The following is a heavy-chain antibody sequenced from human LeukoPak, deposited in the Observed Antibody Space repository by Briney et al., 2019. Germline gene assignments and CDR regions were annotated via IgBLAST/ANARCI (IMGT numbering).Heavy chain of an antibody. D-gene: IGHD3-3*02. CDR3: ARDLVHHRLLATVYNWFDP. Sequence: ASVKVSCKASGYTLTSYGISWVRQAPGQGLEWMGWINTYNGNTKYAQKFQGRVTMTTDTSTSTAYMELRSLRSDDTAVYYRARDLVHHRLLATVYNWFDPWGQGTLVTVSS. CDR1: GYTLTSYG. J-gene: IGHJ5*02. CDR2: INTYNGNT. V-gene: IGHV1-18*01.